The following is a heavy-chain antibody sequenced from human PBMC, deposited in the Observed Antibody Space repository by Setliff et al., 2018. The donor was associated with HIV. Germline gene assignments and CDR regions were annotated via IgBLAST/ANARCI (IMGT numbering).Heavy chain of an antibody. J-gene: IGHJ4*02. V-gene: IGHV1-3*01. CDR1: GYTFTSYA. CDR2: INVGSGDT. Sequence: GASVKVSCKASGYTFTSYAMHWVRQAPGQRLQWMGWINVGSGDTKFSQKFQGRVTITRDTSASTAYMELSSLRSEDTAVYYCARDHGNGRAYNFWSGYYSFDYWGQGTLVTVSS. D-gene: IGHD3-3*01. CDR3: ARDHGNGRAYNFWSGYYSFDY.